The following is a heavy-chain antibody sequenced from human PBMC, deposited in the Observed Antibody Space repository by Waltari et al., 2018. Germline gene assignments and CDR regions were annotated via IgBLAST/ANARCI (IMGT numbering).Heavy chain of an antibody. Sequence: QVQLQESGPGLVKPSETLSLTCTISDDSFNDYYWCWIRQPPGKGLACLGYIHYSGSTDSSPSFKSRVTMSIDTSKNQFSLNLSSVSAADTAVYYCARDAATGYFDSWGQGTLFTVSS. CDR1: DDSFNDYY. D-gene: IGHD1-1*01. J-gene: IGHJ4*02. CDR2: IHYSGST. CDR3: ARDAATGYFDS. V-gene: IGHV4-59*01.